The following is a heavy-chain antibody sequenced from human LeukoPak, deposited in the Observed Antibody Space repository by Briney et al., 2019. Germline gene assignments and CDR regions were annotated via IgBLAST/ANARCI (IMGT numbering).Heavy chain of an antibody. V-gene: IGHV3-23*01. CDR1: GFTFSSYA. Sequence: GGSLRLSCAASGFTFSSYAMSWVRQAPGKGLEWVSAISGSGGSTYYADSVKGRFTISRDNSKNTLYLQMNSLRAEDTAVYYCARLYYYDSSGLEHWGQGTLVTVSS. CDR3: ARLYYYDSSGLEH. D-gene: IGHD3-22*01. CDR2: ISGSGGST. J-gene: IGHJ4*02.